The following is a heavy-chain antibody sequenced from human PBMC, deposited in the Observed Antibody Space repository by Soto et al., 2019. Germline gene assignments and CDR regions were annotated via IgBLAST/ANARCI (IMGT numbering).Heavy chain of an antibody. CDR2: INHSGST. V-gene: IGHV4-34*01. CDR3: ARGTKSYYYDSSGPHFDY. J-gene: IGHJ4*02. CDR1: GGSFSGYY. D-gene: IGHD3-22*01. Sequence: QVQLQQWGAGLLKPSETLSLTCAVYGGSFSGYYWSWIRQPPGKGLEWIGEINHSGSTNYNPSLKSRVTISVDTSKNQFSLKLSSVTAADTAVYYCARGTKSYYYDSSGPHFDYWGQGTLVTVSS.